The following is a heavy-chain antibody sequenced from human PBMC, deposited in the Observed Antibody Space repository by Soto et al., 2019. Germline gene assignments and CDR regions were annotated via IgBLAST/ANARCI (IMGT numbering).Heavy chain of an antibody. V-gene: IGHV1-18*01. Sequence: QVQLVQSGAEVKKPGASVKVSCKASGYTFTSYGISWVRQAPGQGLEWMGWISAYNGNTNYAQKLQGRVTMTTDTSTSTAYRELRRLRSDDTAVYYCARVLNYGDSSSSFDYWGQGTLVTVSS. CDR2: ISAYNGNT. J-gene: IGHJ4*02. CDR1: GYTFTSYG. D-gene: IGHD4-17*01. CDR3: ARVLNYGDSSSSFDY.